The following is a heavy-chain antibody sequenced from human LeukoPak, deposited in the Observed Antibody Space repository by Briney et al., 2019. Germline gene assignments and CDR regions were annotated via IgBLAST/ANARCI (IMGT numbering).Heavy chain of an antibody. D-gene: IGHD5-18*01. CDR1: GGTFSSYA. V-gene: IGHV1-69*04. J-gene: IGHJ6*02. CDR3: ARVDTAMVPTHGYYYYYGMDV. Sequence: GASVKVSCKASGGTFSSYAISWVRQAPGQGLEWMGRIIPILGIANYAQKFQGRVTITADKSTSTAYMELSSLRSEDTAVYYCARVDTAMVPTHGYYYYYGMDVWGQGTTVTVSS. CDR2: IIPILGIA.